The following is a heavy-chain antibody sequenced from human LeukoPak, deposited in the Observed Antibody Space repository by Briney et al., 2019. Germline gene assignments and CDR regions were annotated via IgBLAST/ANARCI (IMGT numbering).Heavy chain of an antibody. V-gene: IGHV4-59*01. Sequence: SETLSLTCTVSGVSISSSYWSWIRQSPGEGLEWIGYIYDSGSSKYNPSLKHRVTISADASKNQFSLRLRSVTAADTAVYYCARMTTGSTYYFDYWGQGTLVTVSS. CDR1: GVSISSSY. D-gene: IGHD1-7*01. CDR3: ARMTTGSTYYFDY. J-gene: IGHJ4*02. CDR2: IYDSGSS.